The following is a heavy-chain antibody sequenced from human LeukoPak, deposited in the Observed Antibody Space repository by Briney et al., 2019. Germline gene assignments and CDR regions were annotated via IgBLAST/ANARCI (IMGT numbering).Heavy chain of an antibody. CDR2: ISAYNGNT. D-gene: IGHD4-23*01. V-gene: IGHV1-18*01. CDR3: ARMTTVVATYYYMDV. CDR1: GYTFTSYG. J-gene: IGHJ6*03. Sequence: GASVKVSCKASGYTFTSYGISWVRQAPGQGLEWMGWISAYNGNTNYAQKLQGRVTMTTDTSTSTAYMELRSLRSDDTAVYYCARMTTVVATYYYMDVWGKGTTVTVSS.